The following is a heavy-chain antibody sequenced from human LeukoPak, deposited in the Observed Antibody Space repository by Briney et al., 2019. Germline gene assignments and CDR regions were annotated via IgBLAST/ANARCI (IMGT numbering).Heavy chain of an antibody. D-gene: IGHD5-18*01. CDR1: GGSFTAFY. Sequence: PSETLSLTCNVYGGSFTAFYWSWIRQPPGKGLEWIGEVNHSGTTNYNPSLKSRVTISVDTSKNQFSLKLSSVTAADTAVYYCARTTEGGYTYGYFYYYYMDVWGKGTTVTISS. J-gene: IGHJ6*03. V-gene: IGHV4-34*01. CDR3: ARTTEGGYTYGYFYYYYMDV. CDR2: VNHSGTT.